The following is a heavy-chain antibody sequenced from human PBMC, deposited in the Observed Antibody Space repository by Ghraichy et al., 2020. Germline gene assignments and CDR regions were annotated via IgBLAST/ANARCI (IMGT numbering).Heavy chain of an antibody. CDR3: ARDGDTAIVPRFVGYYYYGMDV. J-gene: IGHJ6*02. D-gene: IGHD5-18*01. CDR1: GYTFTSYG. CDR2: ISAYNGNT. V-gene: IGHV1-18*01. Sequence: ASVKVSCKASGYTFTSYGISWVRQAPGQGLEWMGWISAYNGNTNYAQKLQGRVTMTTDTSTSTAYMELRSLRSDDTAVYYCARDGDTAIVPRFVGYYYYGMDVWGQGTTVTVSS.